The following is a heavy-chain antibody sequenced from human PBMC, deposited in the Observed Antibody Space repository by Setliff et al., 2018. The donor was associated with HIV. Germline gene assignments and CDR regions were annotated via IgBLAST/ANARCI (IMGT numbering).Heavy chain of an antibody. Sequence: SETLSLTCTVSGGSISGDFWTWIRQPAGEGLEWIGRTHASGTTQCEPSLKNRCSISIDTSKNQFSLKLSFVTAADTAVYYCARWGGPGLQLVPFDYWGQGTLVTVSS. V-gene: IGHV4-4*07. CDR3: ARWGGPGLQLVPFDY. D-gene: IGHD6-13*01. CDR1: GGSISGDF. CDR2: THASGTT. J-gene: IGHJ4*02.